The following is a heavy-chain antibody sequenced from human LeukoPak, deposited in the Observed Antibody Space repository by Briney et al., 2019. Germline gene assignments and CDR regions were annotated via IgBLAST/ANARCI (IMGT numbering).Heavy chain of an antibody. CDR3: ARLGRYCSGGSCYSYHWFDP. Sequence: PGASVKVSCKASGYTFTGYYMHWVRQAPGQGLEWMGWISPNSGGTNYAQKFQGRVTMTRDTSISTAYMELSRLRSDDTAVYYCARLGRYCSGGSCYSYHWFDPWGQGTLVTVSS. CDR2: ISPNSGGT. CDR1: GYTFTGYY. D-gene: IGHD2-15*01. J-gene: IGHJ5*02. V-gene: IGHV1-2*02.